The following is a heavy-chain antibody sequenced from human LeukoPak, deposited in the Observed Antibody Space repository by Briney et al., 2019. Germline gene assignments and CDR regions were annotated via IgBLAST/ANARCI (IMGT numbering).Heavy chain of an antibody. V-gene: IGHV3-23*01. CDR3: AKDSWVVGATTPDY. D-gene: IGHD1-26*01. J-gene: IGHJ4*02. CDR2: ISGSGGST. Sequence: PGGSLRLSCAASGFTFSSYAMSWVRQAPGKGLEWVSAISGSGGSTYYADSVKGRFTISRDNSKNTLYLQMNSLRAEDTAVYYCAKDSWVVGATTPDYWGQGTLVTVSS. CDR1: GFTFSSYA.